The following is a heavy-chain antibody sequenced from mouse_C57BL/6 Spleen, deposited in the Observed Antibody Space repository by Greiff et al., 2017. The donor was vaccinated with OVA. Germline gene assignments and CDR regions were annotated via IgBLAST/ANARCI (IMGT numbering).Heavy chain of an antibody. CDR2: IWSGGST. Sequence: QLQLLPSFPALFLPSPSLSISFTFSCFSFTCSCLHLFPHSPGLVLALLGVIWSGGSTAYNAAFISRLSISKDNSKSQVFFKMNSLQADDTAIYYCARTDGDAMDYWGQGTSVTVSS. CDR3: ARTDGDAMDY. V-gene: IGHV2-2*01. CDR1: CFSFTCSC. D-gene: IGHD2-3*01. J-gene: IGHJ4*01.